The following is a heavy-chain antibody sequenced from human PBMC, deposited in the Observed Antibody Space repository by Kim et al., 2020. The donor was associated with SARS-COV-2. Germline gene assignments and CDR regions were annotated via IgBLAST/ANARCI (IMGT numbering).Heavy chain of an antibody. CDR3: ARESYQHSSSWSPTTYYYYYGMDV. Sequence: SETLSLTCTVSGGSISSGSYYWSWIRQPAGKGLEWIGRIYTSGSTNYNPSLKSRVTISVDTSKNQFSLKLSSVTAADTAVYYCARESYQHSSSWSPTTYYYYYGMDVWGQGTTVTVSS. J-gene: IGHJ6*02. CDR2: IYTSGST. CDR1: GGSISSGSYY. V-gene: IGHV4-61*02. D-gene: IGHD6-13*01.